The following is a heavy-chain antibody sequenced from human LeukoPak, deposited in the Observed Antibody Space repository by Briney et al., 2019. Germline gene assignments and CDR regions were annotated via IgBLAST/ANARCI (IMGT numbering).Heavy chain of an antibody. CDR1: GGSISSSGYY. CDR2: ISSGGST. V-gene: IGHV4-39*01. CDR3: ARRSYDGSGYYYVDY. D-gene: IGHD3-22*01. J-gene: IGHJ4*02. Sequence: SETLSLTCTVSGGSISSSGYYWGWLRQPPGKGLEWIGSISSGGSTHYIPSLKSRVTISVDTSKNQFSLKLSSVTAADTAVYYCARRSYDGSGYYYVDYWGQGTLVTVSS.